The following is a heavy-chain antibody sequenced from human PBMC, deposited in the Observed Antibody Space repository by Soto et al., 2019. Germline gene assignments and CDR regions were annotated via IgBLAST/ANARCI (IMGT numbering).Heavy chain of an antibody. Sequence: ETLSLNCPVYGGSFSGYYWSWIRQPPGKGLEWIGEINHSGSTNYNPSLKSRVTISVDTSKNQFSLKLSSVTAADTAVYYCARDIVGAYDAFDIWGQGTMVS. V-gene: IGHV4-34*01. CDR1: GGSFSGYY. CDR3: ARDIVGAYDAFDI. J-gene: IGHJ3*02. D-gene: IGHD1-26*01. CDR2: INHSGST.